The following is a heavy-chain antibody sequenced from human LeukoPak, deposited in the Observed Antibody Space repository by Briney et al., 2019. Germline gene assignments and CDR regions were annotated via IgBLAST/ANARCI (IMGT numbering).Heavy chain of an antibody. D-gene: IGHD1-14*01. CDR2: IKSKTDSGTT. V-gene: IGHV3-15*01. CDR1: GFTFSDAW. Sequence: GGSLRLSCAASGFTFSDAWMSWVRQAPGKGLEWVGRIKSKTDSGTTDYAAPVKGRFTISRDDSKKTLYLQMNSLKTEDTGVYYCTTYIPAYFGGQGTLVTVSS. J-gene: IGHJ4*02. CDR3: TTYIPAYF.